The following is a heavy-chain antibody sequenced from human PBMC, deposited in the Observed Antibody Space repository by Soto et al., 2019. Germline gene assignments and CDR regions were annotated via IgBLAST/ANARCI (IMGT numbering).Heavy chain of an antibody. V-gene: IGHV4-59*01. D-gene: IGHD3-9*01. CDR1: GGSISSYY. CDR3: ARYYYDILTGYYIFDY. J-gene: IGHJ4*02. CDR2: IYYSGST. Sequence: SETLSLTCTASGGSISSYYWSWIRQPPGKGLEWIGYIYYSGSTNYNPSLKSRVTISVDTSKNQFSLKLSSVTAADTAVYYCARYYYDILTGYYIFDYWGQGTLVTVSS.